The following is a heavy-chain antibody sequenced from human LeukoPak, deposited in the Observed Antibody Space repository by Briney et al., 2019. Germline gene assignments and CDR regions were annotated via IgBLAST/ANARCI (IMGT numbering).Heavy chain of an antibody. CDR2: INHSGST. Sequence: SETLSLTCAVYGGSFSGYYWSWIRQPPGKGLEWIGEINHSGSTNYNPSLKSRVTISVDTSKNQFSLKLSSVTAAGTAVYYCARGQSRGYSYGYRSGAFDIWGQGTMVTVSS. J-gene: IGHJ3*02. CDR3: ARGQSRGYSYGYRSGAFDI. D-gene: IGHD5-18*01. V-gene: IGHV4-34*01. CDR1: GGSFSGYY.